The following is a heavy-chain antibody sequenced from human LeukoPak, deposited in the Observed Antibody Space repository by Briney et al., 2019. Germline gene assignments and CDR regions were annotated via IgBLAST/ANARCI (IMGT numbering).Heavy chain of an antibody. J-gene: IGHJ6*03. CDR2: IYYSGST. D-gene: IGHD1-1*01. CDR1: GVSIRSYY. Sequence: SETLSLTCIVSGVSIRSYYWSWIRQPPGKGLEWIGYIYYSGSTNYNPSLKSRVTISVDTTKNLFSLRLRSVTAADTAVYFCARGRVSSSTWYSTYYYYFYMDVWGKGTTVTVSS. CDR3: ARGRVSSSTWYSTYYYYFYMDV. V-gene: IGHV4-59*01.